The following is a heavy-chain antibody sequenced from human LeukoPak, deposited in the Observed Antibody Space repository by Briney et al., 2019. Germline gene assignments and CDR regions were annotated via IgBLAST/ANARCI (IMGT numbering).Heavy chain of an antibody. CDR3: ARSPGIWNEYGRLEY. Sequence: SETLSPTCTVSSDSISSGGHYWNWLRQRPGKGLEWIGYIFYTGSTYYNPSLKSRVTISVDTSKNQFSLKLSSVTAADTAVYYCARSPGIWNEYGRLEYWGQGALVTVSS. CDR2: IFYTGST. V-gene: IGHV4-31*03. J-gene: IGHJ4*02. D-gene: IGHD1-1*01. CDR1: SDSISSGGHY.